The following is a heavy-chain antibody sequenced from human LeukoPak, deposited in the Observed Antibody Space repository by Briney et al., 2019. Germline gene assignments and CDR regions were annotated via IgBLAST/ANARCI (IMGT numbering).Heavy chain of an antibody. V-gene: IGHV1-69*13. CDR2: IIPIFGTA. Sequence: GASVKVSCKASGGTFSSYAISWVRQAPGQGLEWMGGIIPIFGTANYAQKFQGRVTITADESTSTAYMELSSLRSGDTAVYYCAREARVRGGDYYYYMDVWGKGTTVTISS. CDR3: AREARVRGGDYYYYMDV. CDR1: GGTFSSYA. J-gene: IGHJ6*03. D-gene: IGHD3-10*01.